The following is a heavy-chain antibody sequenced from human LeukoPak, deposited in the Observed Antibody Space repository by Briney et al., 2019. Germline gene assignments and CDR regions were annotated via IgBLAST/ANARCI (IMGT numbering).Heavy chain of an antibody. CDR3: AFLDFYGSGTYYNVKAPYY. CDR1: GFTFSSYA. CDR2: VSRSGDET. Sequence: HSGRSLRLSCAASGFTFSSYAMLWVRQAPGKGLEWVSGVSRSGDETYYADSVRGRFTISRDSSQNTLFLQMNSLRAEDTAVYYCAFLDFYGSGTYYNVKAPYYWGQGTLVTVSS. V-gene: IGHV3-23*01. J-gene: IGHJ4*02. D-gene: IGHD3-10*01.